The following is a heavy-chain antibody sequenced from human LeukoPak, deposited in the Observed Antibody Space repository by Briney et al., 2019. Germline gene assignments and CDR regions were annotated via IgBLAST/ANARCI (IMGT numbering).Heavy chain of an antibody. CDR2: INWNGGYI. CDR1: GFTFDDYD. CDR3: ARGLMGGYPRFDH. V-gene: IGHV3-20*04. J-gene: IGHJ4*02. Sequence: GGSLRLSCAASGFTFDDYDMSWVRQAPGKGLEGGSNINWNGGYIVYAESVKGRFTISRDNAKNSLYLQMNSLRAEDTAVYYCARGLMGGYPRFDHWGQGTLVTVSS. D-gene: IGHD2-8*01.